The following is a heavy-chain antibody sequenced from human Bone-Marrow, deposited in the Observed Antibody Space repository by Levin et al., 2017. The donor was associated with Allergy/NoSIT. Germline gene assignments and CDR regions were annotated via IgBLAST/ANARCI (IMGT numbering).Heavy chain of an antibody. D-gene: IGHD1-26*01. V-gene: IGHV3-21*01. Sequence: GGSLRLSCAASGFTFSSYSMNWVRQAPGKGLEWVSSISSSSSYIYYADSVKGRFTISRDNAKNSLYLQMNSLRAEDTAVYYCARDGWEPLLRAAFDIWGQGTMVTVSS. CDR2: ISSSSSYI. J-gene: IGHJ3*02. CDR1: GFTFSSYS. CDR3: ARDGWEPLLRAAFDI.